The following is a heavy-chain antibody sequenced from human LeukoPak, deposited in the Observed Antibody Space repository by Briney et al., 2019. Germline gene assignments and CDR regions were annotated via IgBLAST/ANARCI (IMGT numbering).Heavy chain of an antibody. D-gene: IGHD3-22*01. J-gene: IGHJ5*02. V-gene: IGHV4-59*08. Sequence: SETLSLTCTVSGGSISSYYWSWIRQPPGKGLEWIGYIYYSGSTNYNPSLKSRVTISVDTSKNQFSLKLSSVTAADTAVYYCARQRNYYDSRGYSNWFDPWGQGTLVTVSS. CDR2: IYYSGST. CDR1: GGSISSYY. CDR3: ARQRNYYDSRGYSNWFDP.